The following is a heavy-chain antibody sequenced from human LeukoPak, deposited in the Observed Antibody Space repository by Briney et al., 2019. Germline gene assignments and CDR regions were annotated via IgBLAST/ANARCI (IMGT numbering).Heavy chain of an antibody. V-gene: IGHV4-39*01. Sequence: PSETLSLTCTVSGGSISSSSYYWGWIRQPPGKGLEWIGSIYYSGSTYYNPSLKSRVTISVDTSKNQFSLKLSSVTAADTAVYYCAKGRGSGSYYNDYWGQGTLVTVSS. J-gene: IGHJ4*02. D-gene: IGHD3-10*01. CDR2: IYYSGST. CDR3: AKGRGSGSYYNDY. CDR1: GGSISSSSYY.